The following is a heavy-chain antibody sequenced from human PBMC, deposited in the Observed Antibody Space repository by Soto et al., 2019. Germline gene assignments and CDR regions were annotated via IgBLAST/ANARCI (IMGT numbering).Heavy chain of an antibody. CDR2: MRVDRGDR. V-gene: IGHV1-8*01. CDR1: GDTFTNFD. J-gene: IGHJ3*02. D-gene: IGHD3-10*01. CDR3: ARYRFGRGFVI. Sequence: QVQLVQSGAEVREPGASVKVSCKPSGDTFTNFDLNRVRLATGQGVEWVGCMRVDRGDRGYAQKFQDRVMLNRDISKSTAYMELTNLTSADTAIYYCARYRFGRGFVIWGHGTKVTGSS.